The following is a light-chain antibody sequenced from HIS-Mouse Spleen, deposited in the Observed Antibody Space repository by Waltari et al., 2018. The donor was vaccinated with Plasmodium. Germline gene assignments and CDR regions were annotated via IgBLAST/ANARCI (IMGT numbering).Light chain of an antibody. Sequence: QSALTQPRSVSGSPGQSVAISCTATSSAVGGYNYFSWYQQHPGKAPILMIYDVSKRPSGVPDRFSGSKSGNTASLTISGLQAEDEADYYCCSYAGSYTYVFGTGTKVTVL. V-gene: IGLV2-11*01. J-gene: IGLJ1*01. CDR3: CSYAGSYTYV. CDR1: SSAVGGYNY. CDR2: DVS.